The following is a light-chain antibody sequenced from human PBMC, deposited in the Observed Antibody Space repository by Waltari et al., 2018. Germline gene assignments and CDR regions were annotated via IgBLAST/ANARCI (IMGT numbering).Light chain of an antibody. CDR3: QQYDNFPLT. V-gene: IGKV1-5*03. Sequence: DIQITQSPFPLSASGESRVTITCRASRSISKWLAWYQQKPGKAPKLLIYTATSLQSGVPSRFSGIGSGTEFTLTISSLQPDDFATYYCQQYDNFPLTFGGGTKVEIK. J-gene: IGKJ4*01. CDR1: RSISKW. CDR2: TAT.